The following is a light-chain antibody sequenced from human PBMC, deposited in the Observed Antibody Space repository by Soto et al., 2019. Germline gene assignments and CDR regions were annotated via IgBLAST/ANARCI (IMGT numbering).Light chain of an antibody. Sequence: DAVMTQTPLYLSVVPGQPASICCQSIESLLHITGETFLFWYLQKPGQSPQLLIYEVSTRVSGVPDSFSGSGSGTDFTLAISRVETDDVGIYYCMQSTQLPPTFGQGTRLDIK. J-gene: IGKJ5*01. V-gene: IGKV2D-29*02. CDR1: ESLLHITGETF. CDR2: EVS. CDR3: MQSTQLPPT.